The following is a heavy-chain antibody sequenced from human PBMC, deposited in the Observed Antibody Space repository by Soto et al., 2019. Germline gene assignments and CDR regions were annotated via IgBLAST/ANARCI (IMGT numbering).Heavy chain of an antibody. CDR2: IYYSGST. J-gene: IGHJ4*02. CDR1: GGSISSYY. CDR3: ARLVKYCSGGSCYPHYFDY. Sequence: PSETLSLTCTVSGGSISSYYWSWIRQPPGKGLEWIGYIYYSGSTNYNPSLKSRVTISVDTSKNQFSLKLSSVTAADTAVYYCARLVKYCSGGSCYPHYFDYWGQGTLVTVSS. V-gene: IGHV4-59*01. D-gene: IGHD2-15*01.